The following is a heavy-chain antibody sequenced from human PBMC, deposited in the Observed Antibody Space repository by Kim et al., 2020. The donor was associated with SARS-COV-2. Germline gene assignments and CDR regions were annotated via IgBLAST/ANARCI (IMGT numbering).Heavy chain of an antibody. V-gene: IGHV3-33*05. CDR1: GFTFSSYG. Sequence: GGSLRLSCAASGFTFSSYGMHWVRQAPGKGLEWVAVISYDGSNKYYADSVKGRFTISRDNSKNTLYLQMNSLRAEDTAVYYCAREKELYYYDSSGYYDYWGQGTLVTVSS. J-gene: IGHJ4*02. CDR3: AREKELYYYDSSGYYDY. CDR2: ISYDGSNK. D-gene: IGHD3-22*01.